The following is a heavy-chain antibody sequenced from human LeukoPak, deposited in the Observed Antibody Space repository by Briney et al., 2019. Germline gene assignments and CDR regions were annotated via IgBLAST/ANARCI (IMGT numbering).Heavy chain of an antibody. J-gene: IGHJ4*02. CDR3: ARDASPFDY. Sequence: ASVKVSCKASGYTFTGYYIHWVRQAPGQGLEWVGWINPNSGGTNYAQKFQGRVTMTRDTSISTAYMELSSLRSDDTAVYYCARDASPFDYGGQGTLVTVSS. CDR2: INPNSGGT. V-gene: IGHV1-2*02. CDR1: GYTFTGYY.